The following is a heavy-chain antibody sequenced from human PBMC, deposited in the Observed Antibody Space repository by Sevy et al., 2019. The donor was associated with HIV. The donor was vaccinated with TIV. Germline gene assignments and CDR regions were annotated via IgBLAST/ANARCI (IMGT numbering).Heavy chain of an antibody. V-gene: IGHV3-30-3*01. CDR1: GFTFSSYA. CDR3: ARGYYDFWSGYQPQNYYYYGMDV. D-gene: IGHD3-3*01. J-gene: IGHJ6*02. CDR2: ISSDGSNK. Sequence: GGSLRLSCAASGFTFSSYAMHWVRQAPGKGLEWVAVISSDGSNKYYADSVKGHFTISRDNSKNTLYLQMNSLRAEDTSVYYCARGYYDFWSGYQPQNYYYYGMDVWGQGTTVTVSS.